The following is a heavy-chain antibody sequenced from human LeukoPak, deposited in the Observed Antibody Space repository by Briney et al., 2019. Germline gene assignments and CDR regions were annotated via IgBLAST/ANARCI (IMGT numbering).Heavy chain of an antibody. CDR1: GFTFSTYG. D-gene: IGHD1-1*01. J-gene: IGHJ4*02. V-gene: IGHV3-33*01. CDR2: IWNDGSKK. Sequence: PGGSLRLSCATSGFTFSTYGMHWVRQAPGKGLDWVAVIWNDGSKKYYADSVKGRFTISRDNSKSTLYLQMNSLRADDTAVYYCAPTRSSARFDYWGQGTLVTVSS. CDR3: APTRSSARFDY.